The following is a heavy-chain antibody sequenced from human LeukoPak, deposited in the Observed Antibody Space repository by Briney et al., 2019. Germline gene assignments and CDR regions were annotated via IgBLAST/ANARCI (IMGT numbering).Heavy chain of an antibody. CDR1: GFTFSSYW. D-gene: IGHD3-10*01. V-gene: IGHV3-7*01. CDR2: IKQDGSEK. Sequence: GGSLRLSCAASGFTFSSYWMSWVRQAPGKGLEWVANIKQDGSEKYYVDSVKGRFTISRDNAKNSLYLQMNSLRAEDTAVYYCARDYGSGSYYGSLYYYYMDVWGKGTSVTISS. CDR3: ARDYGSGSYYGSLYYYYMDV. J-gene: IGHJ6*03.